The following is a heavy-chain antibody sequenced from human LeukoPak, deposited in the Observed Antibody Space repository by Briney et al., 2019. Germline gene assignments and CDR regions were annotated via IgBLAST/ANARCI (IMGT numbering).Heavy chain of an antibody. CDR1: GFSFSHYA. J-gene: IGHJ4*02. CDR3: TKLGCGGDCSIDH. V-gene: IGHV3-30-3*02. D-gene: IGHD2-21*02. Sequence: PGGSLRLSCAASGFSFSHYAIHWVRQAPGKGLEWVSLISYNGGNKYYADSVKGRFTISRDNAKNSLYLQMNSLRAEDTALYYCTKLGCGGDCSIDHWGQGTLVTVSS. CDR2: ISYNGGNK.